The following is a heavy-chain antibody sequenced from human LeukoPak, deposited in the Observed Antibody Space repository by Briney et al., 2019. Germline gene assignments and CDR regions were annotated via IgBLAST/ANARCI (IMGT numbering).Heavy chain of an antibody. CDR2: INPNSGGT. CDR1: GYTFTGYY. D-gene: IGHD3-22*01. CDR3: ARDLVRGLNYYDSSGSAFDY. Sequence: ASVKVSCKASGYTFTGYYMHWVRQAPGQGLEWMGWINPNSGGTNYAQKFQGRVTMTRDTSISTAYMELSRLRSDDTAVYYCARDLVRGLNYYDSSGSAFDYWGQGTLVTVSS. J-gene: IGHJ4*02. V-gene: IGHV1-2*02.